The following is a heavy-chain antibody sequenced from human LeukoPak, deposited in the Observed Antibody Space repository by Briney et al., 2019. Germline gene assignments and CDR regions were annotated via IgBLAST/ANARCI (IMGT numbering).Heavy chain of an antibody. D-gene: IGHD2-2*02. CDR3: ARGAIIPYFDY. V-gene: IGHV1-46*01. CDR2: INPSGGST. Sequence: GASMKVSCKASGYTFPSYYMHWAGKAPGQGLEWMGIINPSGGSTSYAQKFQGRVTMTRDTSTSTVYMELSSLRSEDTAVYYCARGAIIPYFDYWGQGTLVTVSS. J-gene: IGHJ4*02. CDR1: GYTFPSYY.